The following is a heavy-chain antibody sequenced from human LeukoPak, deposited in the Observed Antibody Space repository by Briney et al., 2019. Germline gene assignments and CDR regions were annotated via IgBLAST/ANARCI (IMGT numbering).Heavy chain of an antibody. V-gene: IGHV5-51*01. J-gene: IGHJ6*03. CDR1: GYRFTSYW. Sequence: GESLKISCKGSGYRFTSYWIGWVRQMPGKGLEWMGVIYPGDSDTSYSPSFQGQVTISADTSISTAYLQWSSLKASDTAMYYCTRHPTSTLNLYYMDVWGKGTTVTVSS. CDR2: IYPGDSDT. D-gene: IGHD2-2*01. CDR3: TRHPTSTLNLYYMDV.